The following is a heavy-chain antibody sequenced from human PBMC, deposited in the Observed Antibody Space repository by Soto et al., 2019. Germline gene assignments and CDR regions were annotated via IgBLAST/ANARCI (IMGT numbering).Heavy chain of an antibody. Sequence: QLHLVQSGAVVKKPGASVTVSCSASGYPVTAYYMHWVRQAPGRGLEWMGGINPATGAAKYTQTFQGRVTMTRDTSTGTVFMELSALTAGDTAVLYCARGEGVGVAGSAAFDMWGQGTVVTVSS. V-gene: IGHV1-2*02. D-gene: IGHD3-3*01. CDR1: GYPVTAYY. J-gene: IGHJ3*02. CDR3: ARGEGVGVAGSAAFDM. CDR2: INPATGAA.